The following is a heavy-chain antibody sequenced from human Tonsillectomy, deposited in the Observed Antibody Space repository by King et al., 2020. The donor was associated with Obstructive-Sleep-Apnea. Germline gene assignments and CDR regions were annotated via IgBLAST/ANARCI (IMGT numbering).Heavy chain of an antibody. Sequence: QLQESGPGLVKPSETLSLTCTVSGGSISSSSYYWGWIRQPPGKGLEWMGRIYYSGSTYYNPSLKSRVTISVDTSNNQFSLRLSSVTAADTAVYYCAREIVVVVATPEYFQHWGQGTLVTVSS. J-gene: IGHJ1*01. CDR3: AREIVVVVATPEYFQH. D-gene: IGHD2-15*01. CDR1: GGSISSSSYY. V-gene: IGHV4-39*07. CDR2: IYYSGST.